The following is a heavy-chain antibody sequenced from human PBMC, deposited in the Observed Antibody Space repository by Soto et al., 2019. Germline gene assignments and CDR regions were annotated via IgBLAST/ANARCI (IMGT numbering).Heavy chain of an antibody. J-gene: IGHJ3*02. Sequence: QVQLQESGPGLVKPSGTLSLTCAVSSGSISSSNWWSWVRQPPGKGLEWIGEIYHSGSTNYNPSLKSRVTISVDKSKNQFSLKLSSVTAADTAVYYCARVESAVAGLDAFDIWGQGTMVTVSS. CDR1: SGSISSSNW. V-gene: IGHV4-4*02. D-gene: IGHD6-19*01. CDR2: IYHSGST. CDR3: ARVESAVAGLDAFDI.